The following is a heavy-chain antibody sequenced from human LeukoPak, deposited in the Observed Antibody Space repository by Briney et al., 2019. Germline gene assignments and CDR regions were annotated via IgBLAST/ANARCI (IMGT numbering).Heavy chain of an antibody. V-gene: IGHV1-24*01. CDR1: GYTLTELS. CDR2: FDPEDGET. J-gene: IGHJ4*02. Sequence: ASVKVSCKVSGYTLTELSMHWVRQAPGKGLEWMGGFDPEDGETIYAQKFQGRVTMTEDTSTDTAYMELSSLRSEDTAVYYCAGRVDQDTTVVFDYWGQGTLVTVSS. D-gene: IGHD4-23*01. CDR3: AGRVDQDTTVVFDY.